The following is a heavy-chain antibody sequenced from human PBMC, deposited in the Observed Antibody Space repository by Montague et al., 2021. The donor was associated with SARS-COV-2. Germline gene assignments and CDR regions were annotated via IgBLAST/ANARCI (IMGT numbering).Heavy chain of an antibody. V-gene: IGHV4-61*01. D-gene: IGHD3-9*01. J-gene: IGHJ6*02. Sequence: SETLSLTCTVSGGSVSSDSYYWSWIRQPPGKGLEWIGYFYYSGSTNYYPSLKSRVTISVDTSKNQFSLKLTSVTAADTAVYFCARVYYDISAMDVWGQGTTVTVSS. CDR2: FYYSGST. CDR3: ARVYYDISAMDV. CDR1: GGSVSSDSYY.